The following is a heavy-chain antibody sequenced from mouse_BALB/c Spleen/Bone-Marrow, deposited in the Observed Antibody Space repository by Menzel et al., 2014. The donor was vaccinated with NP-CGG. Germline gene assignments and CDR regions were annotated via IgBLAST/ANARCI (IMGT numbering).Heavy chain of an antibody. CDR3: ARSGYGSSYDY. CDR1: GYVFSTYW. D-gene: IGHD1-1*01. CDR2: IYPGDGDT. V-gene: IGHV1-80*01. J-gene: IGHJ2*01. Sequence: QVQLQQPGAELVRPGSSVKISCKASGYVFSTYWMNWVKQRPGQGLEWIGRIYPGDGDTNYNGKFKGTATLTADKSSSTAYMQLSSLTSEDSAVYFCARSGYGSSYDYWGQGTTLTVSS.